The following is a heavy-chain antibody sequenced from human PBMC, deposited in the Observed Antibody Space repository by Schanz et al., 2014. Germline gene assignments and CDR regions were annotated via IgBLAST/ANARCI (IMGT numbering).Heavy chain of an antibody. V-gene: IGHV3-7*01. CDR3: ARVLGGDEGLDQ. Sequence: EVQLVESGGGLVQPGGSLRLCCVASGFTFSRYWMTWVRQAPGKGLEWVANIKQDGSAKNYVDSVKGRFTISRDNPKNSLCLQMNSLRAKDTALYYCARVLGGDEGLDQWGQGTLVTVSS. CDR2: IKQDGSAK. D-gene: IGHD4-17*01. CDR1: GFTFSRYW. J-gene: IGHJ4*02.